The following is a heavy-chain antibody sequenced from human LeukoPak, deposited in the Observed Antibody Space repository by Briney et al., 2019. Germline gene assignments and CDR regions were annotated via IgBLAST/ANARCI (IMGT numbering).Heavy chain of an antibody. CDR3: AAARSSGYYLFDY. D-gene: IGHD3-22*01. CDR1: GYTFTGYY. Sequence: GASVKVSCKASGYTFTGYYMHWVRQARGQRLEWIGWIVVGSGNTNYAQKFQERVTITRDMSTSTAYMELSSLRSEDTAVYYCAAARSSGYYLFDYWGQGTLVTVSS. CDR2: IVVGSGNT. J-gene: IGHJ4*02. V-gene: IGHV1-58*02.